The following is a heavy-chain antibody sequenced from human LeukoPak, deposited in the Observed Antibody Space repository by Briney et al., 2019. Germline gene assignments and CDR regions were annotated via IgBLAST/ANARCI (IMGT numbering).Heavy chain of an antibody. CDR1: GGSISSYY. Sequence: SETLSLTCTVSGGSISSYYWSWIRQPAGKGLEWLGRIYTSGSTNYNPSLKSRVTMSVDTSKNQFSLKLSSVTAADTAVYYCASGVGAGGGDAFDIWGQGTMVTVSS. V-gene: IGHV4-4*07. J-gene: IGHJ3*02. CDR3: ASGVGAGGGDAFDI. CDR2: IYTSGST. D-gene: IGHD1-26*01.